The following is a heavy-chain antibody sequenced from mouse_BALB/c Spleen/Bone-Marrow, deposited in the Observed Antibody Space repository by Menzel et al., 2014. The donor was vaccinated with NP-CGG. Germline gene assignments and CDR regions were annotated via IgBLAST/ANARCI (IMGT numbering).Heavy chain of an antibody. D-gene: IGHD1-1*01. CDR2: NDPYSGGT. V-gene: IGHV1S135*01. CDR3: ARLGTTAVPDY. CDR1: GYAFTNYN. Sequence: VHVKQSGPELVKPGASVKVSCKASGYAFTNYNMYWVKQSHGKSLEWIGYNDPYSGGTNYNQKFKGKATLTVDKSSSTAYMHLNSLTSEDSAVYYCARLGTTAVPDYWGQGTPLTVSS. J-gene: IGHJ2*01.